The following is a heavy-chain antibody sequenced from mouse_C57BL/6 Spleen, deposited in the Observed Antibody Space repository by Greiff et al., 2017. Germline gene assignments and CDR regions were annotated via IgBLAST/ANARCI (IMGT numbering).Heavy chain of an antibody. V-gene: IGHV3-6*01. Sequence: EVKLQESGPGLVKPSQSLSLTCSVTGYSITSGYYWNWIRQFPGNKLEWMGYISYDGSNNYNPSLKNRISITRDTSKNQFFLKLNSVTTEDTATYYCTRDLPTTVVEDAMDYCGQGTSVTVSS. J-gene: IGHJ4*01. CDR3: TRDLPTTVVEDAMDY. CDR2: ISYDGSN. CDR1: GYSITSGYY. D-gene: IGHD1-1*01.